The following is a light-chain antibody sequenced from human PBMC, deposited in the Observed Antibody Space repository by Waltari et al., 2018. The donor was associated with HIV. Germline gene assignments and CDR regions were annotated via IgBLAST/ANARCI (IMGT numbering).Light chain of an antibody. Sequence: DIQLTQSPSSLSASVGDRVSITCRASQTINTYLNWYQQIPGKAPKLLIYATSTLQSGVPLRFSGSGSGTDFTLTISSLQPEDFATYYCQQSHTNPRTFGRGTKVEVK. CDR1: QTINTY. CDR2: ATS. J-gene: IGKJ4*02. V-gene: IGKV1-39*01. CDR3: QQSHTNPRT.